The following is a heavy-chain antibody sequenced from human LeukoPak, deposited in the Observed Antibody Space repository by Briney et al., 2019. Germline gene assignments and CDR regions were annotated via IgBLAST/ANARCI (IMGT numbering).Heavy chain of an antibody. J-gene: IGHJ4*02. V-gene: IGHV5-51*01. CDR1: GYSFTSYW. Sequence: GDSLKISCKGSGYSFTSYWIGGVRQMRGKRLEGMGIIYPGDSDTRYSPSFQGQVTISADKSISTAYLQWSSLKASDTAMYYCARFIGGATMVDYGGQGTLVTLSS. D-gene: IGHD1-26*01. CDR2: IYPGDSDT. CDR3: ARFIGGATMVDY.